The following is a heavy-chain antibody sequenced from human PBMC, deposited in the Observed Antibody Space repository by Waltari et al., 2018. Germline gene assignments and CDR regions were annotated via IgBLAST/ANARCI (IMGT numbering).Heavy chain of an antibody. CDR2: INPGCGGS. CDR3: ARGGGVYYFQY. D-gene: IGHD2-21*01. CDR1: GDNFNTYA. V-gene: IGHV1-69*12. J-gene: IGHJ4*02. Sequence: QAHLVQSGAAVKKPGTSVKVSCKDSGDNFNTYAITWVRQAPGHVLEWMGQINPGCGGSYYAHMFQGRVLFTADESSNTAFMQVSCLQVDDTAVYFCARGGGVYYFQYWGQGTRVSVSS.